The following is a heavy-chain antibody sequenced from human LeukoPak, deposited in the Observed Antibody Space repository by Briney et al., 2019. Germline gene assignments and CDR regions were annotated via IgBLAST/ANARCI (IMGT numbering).Heavy chain of an antibody. V-gene: IGHV3-33*01. CDR2: IWYDGTNK. Sequence: QTGGSLRLSCAASGFTFSSYGMHWVRQAPGKGLEWVAVIWYDGTNKDYADSVKGRFTISRDNSKNTLHLQMNSLRAEDTAVYYCARDSTRSYYYYMDVWGKGTTVTVSS. CDR1: GFTFSSYG. J-gene: IGHJ6*03. D-gene: IGHD2-2*01. CDR3: ARDSTRSYYYYMDV.